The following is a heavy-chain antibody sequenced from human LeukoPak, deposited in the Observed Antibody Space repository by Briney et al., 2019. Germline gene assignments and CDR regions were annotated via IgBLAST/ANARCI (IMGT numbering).Heavy chain of an antibody. CDR2: INHSGST. Sequence: SETLSLTCAVYGGSFSGYYWSWIRQPPGKGLEWIGEINHSGSTNYNPSLKSRVTISVDTSKNQFSLKLSSVTAADTAVYYCARFYHYYYYMDVWGEGTTVTVSS. CDR1: GGSFSGYY. J-gene: IGHJ6*03. CDR3: ARFYHYYYYMDV. V-gene: IGHV4-34*01.